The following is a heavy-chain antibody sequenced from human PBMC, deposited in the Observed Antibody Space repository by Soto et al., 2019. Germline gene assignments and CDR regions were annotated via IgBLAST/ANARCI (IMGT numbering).Heavy chain of an antibody. V-gene: IGHV4-34*01. CDR2: INHNXRT. D-gene: IGHD1-7*01. CDR1: CGSFSGYY. Sequence: XXTLSLTCAVYCGSFSGYYWNWIRQPPGKGLEWTAXINHNXRTNHNTSPEXXVTISTDXXXNQSSLKMSSVLAADPAVYYCARGVLNGTPDYWGQGTLVTASS. CDR3: ARGVLNGTPDY. J-gene: IGHJ4*02.